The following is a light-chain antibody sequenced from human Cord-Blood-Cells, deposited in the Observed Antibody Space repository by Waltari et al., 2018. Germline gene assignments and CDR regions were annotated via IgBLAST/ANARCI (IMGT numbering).Light chain of an antibody. V-gene: IGKV3-15*01. CDR1: QSVSSN. Sequence: EIVMTQSPATLSVSPGERATLSCRASQSVSSNLAWYQQKPGQAPRLLIYGASTRATGIPARFRGSGSGTEFTLTISSLQSDDFVVYYCQQYNNWPRTFGQGTKVEIK. CDR2: GAS. J-gene: IGKJ1*01. CDR3: QQYNNWPRT.